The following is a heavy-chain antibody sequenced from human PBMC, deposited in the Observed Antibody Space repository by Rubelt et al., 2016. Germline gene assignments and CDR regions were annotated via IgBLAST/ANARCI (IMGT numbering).Heavy chain of an antibody. J-gene: IGHJ1*01. CDR1: GGSISSSSYY. CDR3: ARAGGSGWFEYFQH. Sequence: QLQLQESGPGLVKPSETLSLTCTVSGGSISSSSYYWGWIRQPPGKGLEWIGSIYHSGSTYYNPSLKSRVTISVDTSKNQFSLKLSSVTAADTAVYYCARAGGSGWFEYFQHWGQGTLVTVSS. D-gene: IGHD6-19*01. V-gene: IGHV4-39*07. CDR2: IYHSGST.